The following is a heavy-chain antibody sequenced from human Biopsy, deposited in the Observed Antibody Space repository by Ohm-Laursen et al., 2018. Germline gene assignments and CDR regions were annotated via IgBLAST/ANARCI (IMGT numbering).Heavy chain of an antibody. V-gene: IGHV1-69*01. J-gene: IGHJ6*02. CDR1: GGTFGNYA. CDR2: IITFFRTV. CDR3: AATSTLYYCYYATDV. Sequence: SSVKVSCKFSGGTFGNYAISWVRQAPGQGLGWMGGIITFFRTVNYAQKFQGRLSITADESTTTAYMELSSLRSEDTAIYYCAATSTLYYCYYATDVWDQGTTITVSS.